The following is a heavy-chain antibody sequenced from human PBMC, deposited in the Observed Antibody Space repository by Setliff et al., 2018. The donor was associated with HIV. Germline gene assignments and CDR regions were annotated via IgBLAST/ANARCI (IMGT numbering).Heavy chain of an antibody. CDR2: INPSGGST. D-gene: IGHD3-10*01. J-gene: IGHJ5*02. CDR1: GDTFNSHA. Sequence: ASVKVSCKASGDTFNSHAISWVRQAPGQGLEWMGIINPSGGSTSYAQKFQGRVTMTRDTSTSTVYMELSSLRSEDTAVYYCARGGPLITMVRGVLRWFDPWGQGTLVTVSS. CDR3: ARGGPLITMVRGVLRWFDP. V-gene: IGHV1-46*02.